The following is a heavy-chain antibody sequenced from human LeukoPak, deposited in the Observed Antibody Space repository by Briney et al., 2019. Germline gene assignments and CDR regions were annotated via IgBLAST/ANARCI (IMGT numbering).Heavy chain of an antibody. CDR3: AREKETLLSISMVRGVIRRHYYMDV. Sequence: ASVKVSCKASGYTFTSYAMNWVRQAPGQGLEWMGWINTNTGNPTYAQGFTGRFVFSLDTSVSTAYLQISSLKAEDTAVYYCAREKETLLSISMVRGVIRRHYYMDVWGKGTTVTISS. J-gene: IGHJ6*03. CDR2: INTNTGNP. CDR1: GYTFTSYA. V-gene: IGHV7-4-1*02. D-gene: IGHD3-10*01.